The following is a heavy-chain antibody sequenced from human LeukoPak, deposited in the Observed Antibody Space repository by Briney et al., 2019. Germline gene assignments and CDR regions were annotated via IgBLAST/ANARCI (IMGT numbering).Heavy chain of an antibody. CDR1: GFTFSSYW. Sequence: GRSLRLSCADSGFTFSSYWKNWVRQAPGEGLEWVANIKHDGSEKYYADFVKGRFTISRDNAKNSLYLQMDSLRAEDTAVYYCARDAGHSGYDLLDYWGQGTLVTVSS. J-gene: IGHJ4*02. D-gene: IGHD5-12*01. CDR3: ARDAGHSGYDLLDY. V-gene: IGHV3-7*01. CDR2: IKHDGSEK.